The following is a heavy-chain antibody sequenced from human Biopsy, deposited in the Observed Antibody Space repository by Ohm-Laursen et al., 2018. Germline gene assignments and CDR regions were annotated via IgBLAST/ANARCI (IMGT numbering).Heavy chain of an antibody. V-gene: IGHV4-59*01. CDR1: GGSISNYY. D-gene: IGHD6-19*01. CDR3: ASHDSSGWWFFDN. Sequence: GTLSLTCTVSGGSISNYYCAWIRQSPGKGLEWIGYIYHTGSANYNPSLRSRVTLSLDTSKNQFSLRLTSVTAAATAVYYCASHDSSGWWFFDNWGQGTLVTVS. CDR2: IYHTGSA. J-gene: IGHJ4*02.